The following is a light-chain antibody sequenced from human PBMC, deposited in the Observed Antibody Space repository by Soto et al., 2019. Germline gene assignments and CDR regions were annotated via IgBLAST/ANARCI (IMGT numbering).Light chain of an antibody. CDR1: SANIGAGSD. Sequence: QSVLTQPPSVSGAPGQTVTISCTGSSANIGAGSDVHWYQQLPGTAPKLLIYGNINRPSGVPERFSASKSGTSGSLAITGLQAEDGADYYCQSYDSSLTGHYVFGTGTKVTVL. J-gene: IGLJ1*01. V-gene: IGLV1-40*01. CDR3: QSYDSSLTGHYV. CDR2: GNI.